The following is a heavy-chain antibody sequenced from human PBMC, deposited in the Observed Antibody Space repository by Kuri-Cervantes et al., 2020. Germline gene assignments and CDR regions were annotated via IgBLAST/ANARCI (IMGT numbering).Heavy chain of an antibody. CDR1: GFTFSSYA. D-gene: IGHD3-3*01. CDR3: AKDGGNKLWSGYSYYYYYGLDV. Sequence: GGSLRLSCAASGFTFSSYAMSWVRQAPGKGLEWVSGISWNSGSVGYADSVKGRFTISRDNAKNSLYLHMNSLRAEDTALYYCAKDGGNKLWSGYSYYYYYGLDVWGQGTTVTVSS. V-gene: IGHV3-9*01. J-gene: IGHJ6*02. CDR2: ISWNSGSV.